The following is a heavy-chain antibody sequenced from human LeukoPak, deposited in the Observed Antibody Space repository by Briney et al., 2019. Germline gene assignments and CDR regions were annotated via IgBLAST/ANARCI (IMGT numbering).Heavy chain of an antibody. CDR3: ARGDIVMGGGRNWFDP. D-gene: IGHD2-21*01. CDR2: SSTSGST. Sequence: SETLSLTCTVSGGSISNHFCSLIRQPAGKGLEWIGRSSTSGSTYYNPSLKSRVTMSADTSKNHFSLKLTSMTAADKAVYYCARGDIVMGGGRNWFDPWGQGTLVTVSS. V-gene: IGHV4-4*07. J-gene: IGHJ5*02. CDR1: GGSISNHF.